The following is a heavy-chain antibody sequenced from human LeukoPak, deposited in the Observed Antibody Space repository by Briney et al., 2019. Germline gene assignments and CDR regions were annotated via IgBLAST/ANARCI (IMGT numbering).Heavy chain of an antibody. Sequence: SETLSLTCAVYGGSFSGYYWSWVRQPPGKGLEWIGEINHSGSTNYNPSLKSRVTISVDTSKNKFSLKLSSVPAADTAVYYCASRRRWLRNDFDYWGQGTLVTVSS. CDR1: GGSFSGYY. V-gene: IGHV4-34*01. CDR2: INHSGST. CDR3: ASRRRWLRNDFDY. D-gene: IGHD5-12*01. J-gene: IGHJ4*02.